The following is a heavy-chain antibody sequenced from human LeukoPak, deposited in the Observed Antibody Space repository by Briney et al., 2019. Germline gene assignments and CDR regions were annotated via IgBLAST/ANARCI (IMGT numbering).Heavy chain of an antibody. J-gene: IGHJ4*02. Sequence: SETLSLTCTVSGGSIGTYYWSWVRQSPGKGLEWIGTIYYSGSTSYNPSLKSRVTISVDTAKNQFSLKLTSVTATDTAVYYCARLDRGGYCSGGSCYAFDYWGQGTLVTVSS. CDR2: IYYSGST. CDR3: ARLDRGGYCSGGSCYAFDY. D-gene: IGHD2-15*01. V-gene: IGHV4-59*04. CDR1: GGSIGTYY.